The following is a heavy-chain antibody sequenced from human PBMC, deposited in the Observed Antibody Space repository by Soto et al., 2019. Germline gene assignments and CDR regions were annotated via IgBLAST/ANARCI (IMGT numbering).Heavy chain of an antibody. Sequence: EVQLLESGGGLAQPGGSLRLSCAASGFTFSSYAMSWVHQAPGKVLEWVSAIGGSGGGTYYADSVKGRFTISRDNSNNTLYLQINSLRAEDTAVYYCPKDSWGDYFGSGSYYSGDLDYWGQGTLVIVSS. CDR1: GFTFSSYA. CDR2: IGGSGGGT. J-gene: IGHJ4*02. D-gene: IGHD3-10*01. V-gene: IGHV3-23*01. CDR3: PKDSWGDYFGSGSYYSGDLDY.